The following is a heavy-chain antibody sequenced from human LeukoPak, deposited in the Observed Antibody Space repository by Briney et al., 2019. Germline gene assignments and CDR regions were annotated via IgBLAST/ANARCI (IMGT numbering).Heavy chain of an antibody. D-gene: IGHD5-24*01. CDR3: ARGGSRVTTINILDY. J-gene: IGHJ4*02. Sequence: ASVKVSCEPSGYTFSSYGISWVRQAPGQGLEWMGWIRVYNGDTNYAQKFKGRVTMTTDTSTNTAYMELRSLGSDDTAVYYCARGGSRVTTINILDYWGQGALVTVSS. V-gene: IGHV1-18*01. CDR1: GYTFSSYG. CDR2: IRVYNGDT.